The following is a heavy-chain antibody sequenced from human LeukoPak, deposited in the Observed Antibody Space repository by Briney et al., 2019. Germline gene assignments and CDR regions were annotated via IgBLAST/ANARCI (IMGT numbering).Heavy chain of an antibody. V-gene: IGHV1-69*13. Sequence: SVKVSCKASGGTFSSHAISWVRQAPGQGLEWMGGIIPIFGTANYAQKFQGRVTITADESTSTAYMELSSLRSEDTAVYYCARAQTYYDYVWGSYRYTYFDYWGQGTLVTVSS. CDR3: ARAQTYYDYVWGSYRYTYFDY. CDR2: IIPIFGTA. D-gene: IGHD3-16*02. J-gene: IGHJ4*02. CDR1: GGTFSSHA.